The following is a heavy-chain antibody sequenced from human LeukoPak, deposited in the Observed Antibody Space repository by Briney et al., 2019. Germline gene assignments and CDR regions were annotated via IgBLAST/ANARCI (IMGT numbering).Heavy chain of an antibody. CDR2: IKQDGSEK. J-gene: IGHJ4*02. D-gene: IGHD6-19*01. CDR1: GFTFSSYW. V-gene: IGHV3-7*01. Sequence: GGSLRLSCAASGFTFSSYWMGWVRQAPGKGLEWVANIKQDGSEKYYVDSVKGRFTISRDNAKNSLYLQMNSLRAEDTAVNYCARDTAVAGQIIDYWGQGTLVTVSS. CDR3: ARDTAVAGQIIDY.